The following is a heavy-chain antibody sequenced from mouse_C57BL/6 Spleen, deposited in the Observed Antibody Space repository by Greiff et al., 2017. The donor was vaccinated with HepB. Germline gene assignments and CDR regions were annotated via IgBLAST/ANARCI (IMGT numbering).Heavy chain of an antibody. J-gene: IGHJ1*03. CDR3: ARRGDDYDDGDFDV. D-gene: IGHD2-4*01. V-gene: IGHV5-17*01. CDR1: GFTFSDYG. CDR2: ISSGGSTI. Sequence: EVKLQESGGGLVKPGGSLKLSCAASGFTFSDYGMHWVRQAPEKGLEWVAYISSGGSTIYYADTVKGRFTISRDNAKNTMFLQMNSLRSEDTAMYYCARRGDDYDDGDFDVWGTGTTVTVSS.